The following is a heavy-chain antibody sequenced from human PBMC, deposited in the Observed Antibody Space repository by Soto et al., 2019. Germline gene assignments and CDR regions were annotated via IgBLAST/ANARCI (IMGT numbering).Heavy chain of an antibody. D-gene: IGHD3-9*01. Sequence: EVQLVESGGVVVQPGGSLRLSCAASGFPFDDYTMHWVRQAPGKGLEWVSLITWDSSNTYYAGFVKGRFTISRDNSKNSLYLQMHSVTTEDTGLYYCARARTAIAWSFGFWGQGSLVTVSS. CDR1: GFPFDDYT. CDR2: ITWDSSNT. V-gene: IGHV3-43*01. CDR3: ARARTAIAWSFGF. J-gene: IGHJ4*02.